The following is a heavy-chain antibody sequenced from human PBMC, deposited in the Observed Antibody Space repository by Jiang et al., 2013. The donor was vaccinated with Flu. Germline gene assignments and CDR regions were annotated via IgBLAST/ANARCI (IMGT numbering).Heavy chain of an antibody. V-gene: IGHV4-4*02. CDR3: ARHRCSIISCYYYYGMDV. D-gene: IGHD2-2*01. CDR2: IYHSGHT. J-gene: IGHJ6*02. CDR1: GGSISSSSW. Sequence: GLVKPSGTLTLTCAVSGGSISSSSWWSWVRQPPGKGLEWIGEIYHSGHTNYNPSLKSRVTMSVDKSTNQFSLNVTSVTAADTAVYYCARHRCSIISCYYYYGMDVWGQGTTVT.